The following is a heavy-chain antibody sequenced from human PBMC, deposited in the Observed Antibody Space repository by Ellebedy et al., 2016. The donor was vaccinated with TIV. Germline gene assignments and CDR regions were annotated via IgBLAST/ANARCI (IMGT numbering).Heavy chain of an antibody. CDR1: GYAFASYI. D-gene: IGHD1-26*01. CDR3: ARDMVQGMVARYLWFDY. CDR2: ISAYTGNT. Sequence: ASVKVSCKASGYAFASYIISWVRQAPGQGLEWMGWISAYTGNTNYAQKFRDRVSMTTDTSTSTAYMEPRSLTSDDTAVYYCARDMVQGMVARYLWFDYWGQGTLVTVSS. J-gene: IGHJ4*02. V-gene: IGHV1-18*01.